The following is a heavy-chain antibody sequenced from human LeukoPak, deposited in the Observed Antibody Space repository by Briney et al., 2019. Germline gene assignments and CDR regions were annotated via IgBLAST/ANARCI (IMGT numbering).Heavy chain of an antibody. Sequence: GGSLRLSCAASGFTFSSYAMHWVRQAPGKGLEWVAVISSDGSNKYYADSVKGRFTISRDNSKNTLYLQMNSLRAEDTAVYYCAKGVLDLAAAGAIDYWGQGTLVTVSS. CDR1: GFTFSSYA. CDR3: AKGVLDLAAAGAIDY. V-gene: IGHV3-30-3*01. CDR2: ISSDGSNK. D-gene: IGHD6-13*01. J-gene: IGHJ4*02.